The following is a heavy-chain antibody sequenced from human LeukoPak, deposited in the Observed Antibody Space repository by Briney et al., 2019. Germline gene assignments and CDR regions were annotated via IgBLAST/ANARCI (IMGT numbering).Heavy chain of an antibody. CDR2: INPSGGST. J-gene: IGHJ5*02. CDR1: GYTFTSYY. D-gene: IGHD3-9*01. Sequence: GASVKVSCKASGYTFTSYYMHRVRQAPGQGLEWMGIINPSGGSTSYAQKFQGRVTMTRDMSTSTVYMELSSLRSEDTAVYYCARVWRYFDPRRGWFDPWGQGTLVTVSS. CDR3: ARVWRYFDPRRGWFDP. V-gene: IGHV1-46*01.